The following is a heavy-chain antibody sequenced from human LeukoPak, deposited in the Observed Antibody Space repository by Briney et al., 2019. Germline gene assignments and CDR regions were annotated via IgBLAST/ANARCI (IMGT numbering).Heavy chain of an antibody. CDR1: GYTFTNYG. CDR3: ARVDSWKVFDY. J-gene: IGHJ4*02. V-gene: IGHV1-18*01. D-gene: IGHD1-1*01. CDR2: ISAYNGYT. Sequence: GASVKVSCKASGYTFTNYGVSWVRQAPGQGLEWMGWISAYNGYTNYAQKLQGRLIMTTDTSTSTAYMELRSLRSDDTAVYYCARVDSWKVFDYWGQGTLVTVSP.